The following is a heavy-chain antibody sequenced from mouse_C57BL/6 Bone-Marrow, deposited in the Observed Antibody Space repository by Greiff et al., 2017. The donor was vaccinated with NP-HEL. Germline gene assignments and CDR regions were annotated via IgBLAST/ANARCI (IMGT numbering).Heavy chain of an antibody. V-gene: IGHV1-52*01. CDR3: ARIYYGNWYFDV. Sequence: QVQLQQPGAELVRPGSSVKLSCKASGYTFTSYWMHWVKQRPIQGLEWIGNIYPSDSETHYNQKFKDKATLTVDKSSSTAYMQLSSLTSEDSAVYYCARIYYGNWYFDVWGTGTTVTVSS. D-gene: IGHD2-1*01. CDR2: IYPSDSET. J-gene: IGHJ1*03. CDR1: GYTFTSYW.